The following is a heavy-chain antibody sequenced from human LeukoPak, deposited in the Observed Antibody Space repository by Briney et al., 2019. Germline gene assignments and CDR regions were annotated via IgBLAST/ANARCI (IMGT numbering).Heavy chain of an antibody. CDR2: IYYSGST. V-gene: IGHV4-59*08. CDR3: ASSLSAVAGPFDY. D-gene: IGHD6-19*01. Sequence: SETLSLTCTVSGGSISSYYWSWIRQPPGKGLEWIGYIYYSGSTNYNPSLKSRVTISVDTSKNQFSLKLRSVTAADTAVYYCASSLSAVAGPFDYWGQGTLVTVSS. J-gene: IGHJ4*02. CDR1: GGSISSYY.